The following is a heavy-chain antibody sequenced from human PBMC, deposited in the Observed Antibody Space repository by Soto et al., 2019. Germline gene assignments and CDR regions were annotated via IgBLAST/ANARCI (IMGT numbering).Heavy chain of an antibody. D-gene: IGHD3-16*02. J-gene: IGHJ4*02. V-gene: IGHV1-8*01. CDR1: GYTFTSYD. CDR2: MNPNSGNT. Sequence: QVQLVQSGAEVKKPGASVKVSCKASGYTFTSYDIDWVRQATGQGLEWMGWMNPNSGNTGYAQKFQGRVTMTRNTSIITAYMGLSSLRSEDTAVYYCAGGFRGYYDYVWGSYRYNSPDYWGQGTLVTVSS. CDR3: AGGFRGYYDYVWGSYRYNSPDY.